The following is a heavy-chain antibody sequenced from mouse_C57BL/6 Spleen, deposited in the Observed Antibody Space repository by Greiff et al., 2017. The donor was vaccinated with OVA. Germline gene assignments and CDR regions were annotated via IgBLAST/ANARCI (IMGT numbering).Heavy chain of an antibody. CDR2: ISYDGSN. CDR1: GYSITSGYY. V-gene: IGHV3-6*01. D-gene: IGHD2-3*01. CDR3: AREDDGYPLTY. J-gene: IGHJ3*01. Sequence: DVQLQESGPGLVKPSQSLSLTCSVTGYSITSGYYWNWIRQFPGNKLEWMGYISYDGSNNYNPSLKNRISITRDTSKNQFFLKLNSVTTEDTATYYCAREDDGYPLTYWGQGTLVTVSA.